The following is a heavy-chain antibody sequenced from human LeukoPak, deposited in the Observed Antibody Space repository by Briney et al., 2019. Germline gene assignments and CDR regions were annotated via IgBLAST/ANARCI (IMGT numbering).Heavy chain of an antibody. Sequence: GGSLTLSCAASGFTFSSYAMSWVRQAPGKGLEWVSAISGGGGSTYYADSVKGRLTISRDNSKNTLYLQMHSLRAEDTAVYYCARGPSGYNNTGGQGTLVTVSS. J-gene: IGHJ4*02. CDR2: ISGGGGST. CDR1: GFTFSSYA. D-gene: IGHD5-12*01. CDR3: ARGPSGYNNT. V-gene: IGHV3-23*01.